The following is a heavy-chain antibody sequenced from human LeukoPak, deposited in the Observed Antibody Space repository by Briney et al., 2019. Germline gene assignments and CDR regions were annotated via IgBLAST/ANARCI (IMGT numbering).Heavy chain of an antibody. CDR3: ARDNVFWSYYGMDV. J-gene: IGHJ6*02. Sequence: SETLSLTCTVSGGSISSYYWSWIRQPAGKGLEWIGRIYTSGSTNYNPSLKSRVTMSVDTSKNQFSLKLSSVTAADTAVYYCARDNVFWSYYGMDVWGQGTTVTVSS. CDR1: GGSISSYY. D-gene: IGHD3/OR15-3a*01. CDR2: IYTSGST. V-gene: IGHV4-4*07.